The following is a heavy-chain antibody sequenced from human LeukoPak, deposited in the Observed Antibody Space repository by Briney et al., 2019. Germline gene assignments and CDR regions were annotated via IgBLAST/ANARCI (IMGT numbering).Heavy chain of an antibody. J-gene: IGHJ4*02. D-gene: IGHD4-11*01. V-gene: IGHV1-2*02. CDR2: INPNSGET. Sequence: ASVRVSCKTSGYTFTDYYIHWVRQAPGQGLEWMGWINPNSGETNSAQKFQGRVTMTGDTSISTAYMELRRVTSDNTAVYYCARDRDYSNTERGFDYWGQGTLVTVSS. CDR3: ARDRDYSNTERGFDY. CDR1: GYTFTDYY.